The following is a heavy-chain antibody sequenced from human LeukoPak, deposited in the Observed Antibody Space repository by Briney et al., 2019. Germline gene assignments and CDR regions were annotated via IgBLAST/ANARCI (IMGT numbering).Heavy chain of an antibody. D-gene: IGHD2-2*01. CDR3: ARVVVPAALYYYYYMDV. CDR1: GFTFSDYY. Sequence: GGSLRLSCAASGFTFSDYYMSWIRQAPGKGLEWVSYISSSGSTIYYADSVKGRFTISRDNAKNSLYLQMNSLRAEDTAVYYCARVVVPAALYYYYYMDVWGXGTTVTVSS. V-gene: IGHV3-11*04. CDR2: ISSSGSTI. J-gene: IGHJ6*03.